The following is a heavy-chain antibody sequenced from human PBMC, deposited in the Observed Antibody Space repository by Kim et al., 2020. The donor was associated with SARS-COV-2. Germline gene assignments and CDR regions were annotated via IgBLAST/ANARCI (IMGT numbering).Heavy chain of an antibody. V-gene: IGHV1-18*01. D-gene: IGHD3-10*01. CDR1: GYTFTSYG. J-gene: IGHJ6*02. CDR3: ARDLGVVRGVIYYYYYGVDV. Sequence: ASVKVSCKASGYTFTSYGISWVRQAPGQGLEWMGWISAYNGNTNYAQKLQGRVTMTTDTSTSTAYMELRSLRSDDTAVYYCARDLGVVRGVIYYYYYGVDVWGQGTTVTVSS. CDR2: ISAYNGNT.